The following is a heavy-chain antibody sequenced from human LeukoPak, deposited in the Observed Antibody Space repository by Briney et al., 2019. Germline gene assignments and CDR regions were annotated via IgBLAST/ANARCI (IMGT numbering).Heavy chain of an antibody. CDR1: GFTVSSSY. V-gene: IGHV3-53*01. CDR2: IYSGGST. CDR3: AREFCRRGKCAFDI. J-gene: IGHJ3*02. Sequence: GGSLRLSCAASGFTVSSSYMTWVRQAPGKGLEWVSLIYSGGSTYYAESVMGRFTISRNSSKNTVFLQMNSLRVEDTAVYCCAREFCRRGKCAFDIWGQGTMVTVSS. D-gene: IGHD3-16*01.